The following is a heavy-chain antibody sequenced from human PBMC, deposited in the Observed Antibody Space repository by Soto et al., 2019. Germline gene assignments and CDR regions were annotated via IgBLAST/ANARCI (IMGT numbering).Heavy chain of an antibody. CDR3: ARVFAPTCNQQDNYYYCREV. V-gene: IGHV6-1*01. CDR1: GDSVSSNSAA. J-gene: IGHJ6*04. Sequence: SQTLSLTCAISGDSVSSNSAARNWIRQSPSRGLEWLGRTYYRCKWYNDYAVSVKSRITINPDTSKNQFSLQLNSVTPEDTAVYYCARVFAPTCNQQDNYYYCREVWGKGTPVSVSS. CDR2: TYYRCKWYN.